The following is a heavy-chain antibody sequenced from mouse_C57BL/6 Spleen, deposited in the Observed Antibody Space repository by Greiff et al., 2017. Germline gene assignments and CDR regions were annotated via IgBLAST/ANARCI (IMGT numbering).Heavy chain of an antibody. J-gene: IGHJ1*03. D-gene: IGHD2-4*01. CDR1: GFTFSSYG. CDR3: ARQGDYDDWYFDV. CDR2: ISSGGSYT. Sequence: EVKVVESGGDLVKPGGSLKLSCAASGFTFSSYGMSWVRQTPDKRLEWVATISSGGSYTYYPDSVKGRFTISRDNAKNTLYLQMSSLKSEDTAMYYCARQGDYDDWYFDVWGTGTTVTVSS. V-gene: IGHV5-6*01.